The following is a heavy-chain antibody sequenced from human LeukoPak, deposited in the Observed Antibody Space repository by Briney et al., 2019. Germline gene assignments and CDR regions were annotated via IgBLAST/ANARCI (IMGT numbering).Heavy chain of an antibody. CDR3: ASRRDY. Sequence: GGSLRLSCAASGFTFSSYWMHWVRQAPGKGLEWVSNIGSSGRTIFYADSVKGRFSISRDNGKNSLYLQMNSLRVEDTAIYYCASRRDYWGQGTLVTVSS. CDR1: GFTFSSYW. J-gene: IGHJ4*02. V-gene: IGHV3-48*04. CDR2: IGSSGRTI.